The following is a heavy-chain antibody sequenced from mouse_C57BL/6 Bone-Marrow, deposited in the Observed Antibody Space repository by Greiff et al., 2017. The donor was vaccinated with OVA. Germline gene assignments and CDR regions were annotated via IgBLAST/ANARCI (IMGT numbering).Heavy chain of an antibody. Sequence: QVQLQQPGAELVRPGTSVKLSCKASGYTFTSYWMHWVKQRPGQGLEWIGVIDPSDSYTNYNQKFKGKATLTVDTSSGTAYMQLSSLTSEDSAVYYCARSYYGSSYWYFDVWGTGTTVTVSS. CDR1: GYTFTSYW. CDR3: ARSYYGSSYWYFDV. CDR2: IDPSDSYT. D-gene: IGHD1-1*01. V-gene: IGHV1-59*01. J-gene: IGHJ1*03.